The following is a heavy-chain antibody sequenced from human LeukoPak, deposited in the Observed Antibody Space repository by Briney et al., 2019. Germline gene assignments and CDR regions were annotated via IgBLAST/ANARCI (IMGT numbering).Heavy chain of an antibody. D-gene: IGHD2-15*01. V-gene: IGHV4-59*12. CDR3: ARGYCSGGSCYSVPDY. CDR1: GGSISSYY. CDR2: IDYSGST. Sequence: PSETLSLTCTVSGGSISSYYWSWIRQPPGKGLEWIGYIDYSGSTNYNASLKSRVTISVDTSKSQFSLKLSSVTAADTAVYYCARGYCSGGSCYSVPDYWGQGTLVTVSS. J-gene: IGHJ4*02.